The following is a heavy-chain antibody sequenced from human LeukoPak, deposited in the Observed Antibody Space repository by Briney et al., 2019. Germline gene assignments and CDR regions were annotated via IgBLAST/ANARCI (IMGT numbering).Heavy chain of an antibody. CDR3: ARDLFPYGSGTYIP. CDR2: IYTSGST. Sequence: SETLSLTCAVSGGSISSYCWSWIRQPAGKGLEWIGRIYTSGSTNYNPSLKSRVTMSVDTSKNQFSLKLSSVTAADTAVYYCARDLFPYGSGTYIPWGQGTLVTVSS. D-gene: IGHD3-10*01. CDR1: GGSISSYC. V-gene: IGHV4-4*07. J-gene: IGHJ5*02.